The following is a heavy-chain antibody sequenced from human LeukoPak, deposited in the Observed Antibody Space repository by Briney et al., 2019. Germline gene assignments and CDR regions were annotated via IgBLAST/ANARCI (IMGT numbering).Heavy chain of an antibody. Sequence: PSETLSLTCAVYSGSFSGYYWSWIRQPPGKGLEWIGEINHSGSTNFNPSLKSRVTISLDTSKNQFSLKVSSVTAADTAVYYCAIISAGAEFDYWGQGTLVTVSS. D-gene: IGHD6-13*01. V-gene: IGHV4-34*01. CDR3: AIISAGAEFDY. J-gene: IGHJ4*02. CDR2: INHSGST. CDR1: SGSFSGYY.